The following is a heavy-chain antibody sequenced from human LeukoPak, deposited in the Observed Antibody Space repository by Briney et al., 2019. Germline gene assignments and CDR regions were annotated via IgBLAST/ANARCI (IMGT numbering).Heavy chain of an antibody. CDR3: AKKSVAAIPPIY. CDR2: VTGSGGST. V-gene: IGHV3-23*01. D-gene: IGHD2-21*02. CDR1: GFTFSSYW. J-gene: IGHJ4*02. Sequence: PGGSLRLSCAASGFTFSSYWMSWVRQAPGKGLEWVSGVTGSGGSTYYADSVKGRFTISRDNSKNTLYLQMNSLRAEDTAVYYCAKKSVAAIPPIYWGQGTLVTVSS.